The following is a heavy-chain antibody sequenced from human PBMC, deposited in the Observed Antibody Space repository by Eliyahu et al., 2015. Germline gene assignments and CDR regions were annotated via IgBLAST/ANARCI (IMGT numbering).Heavy chain of an antibody. D-gene: IGHD2-2*01. V-gene: IGHV4-34*01. Sequence: GLEWIGEINHSGSTNYNPSLKSRVTISVDTSKNQFSLKLSSVTAPDTAVYYCARARYQLPHFYGMDVWGQGTTVTVSS. J-gene: IGHJ6*02. CDR2: INHSGST. CDR3: ARARYQLPHFYGMDV.